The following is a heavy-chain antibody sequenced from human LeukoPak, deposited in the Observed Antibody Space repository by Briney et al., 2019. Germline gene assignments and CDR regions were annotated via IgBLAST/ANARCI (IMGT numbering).Heavy chain of an antibody. V-gene: IGHV1-24*01. CDR1: GYTLTELS. CDR2: FDPEDGET. D-gene: IGHD3-10*01. J-gene: IGHJ5*02. Sequence: GASVKVSCKVSGYTLTELSMHWVRQAPGKGLEWMGGFDPEDGETIYAQKFQGRVTMTEDTSTDTAYMELSSLRSEDTAVYYCATTYVLLWFGESPGWFDPWGQGTLVTVSS. CDR3: ATTYVLLWFGESPGWFDP.